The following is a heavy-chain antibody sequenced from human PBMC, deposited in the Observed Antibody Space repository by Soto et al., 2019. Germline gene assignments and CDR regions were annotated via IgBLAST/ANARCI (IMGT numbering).Heavy chain of an antibody. CDR1: GYSYSTYW. Sequence: GESLKISCKGSGYSYSTYWIAWVRQKPGKGLEFMGIIYPGDSDTRYSPSFQGQVTISADKTITTAYLQWSSLKASDTAMYYCARPVDYASSSTGFDCWGQGTLVTVSS. V-gene: IGHV5-51*01. D-gene: IGHD6-6*01. CDR2: IYPGDSDT. J-gene: IGHJ4*02. CDR3: ARPVDYASSSTGFDC.